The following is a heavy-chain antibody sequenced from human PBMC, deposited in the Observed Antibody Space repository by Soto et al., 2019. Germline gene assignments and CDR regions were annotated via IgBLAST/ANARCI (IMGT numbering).Heavy chain of an antibody. V-gene: IGHV1-69*06. J-gene: IGHJ4*02. Sequence: VASVKVSCKASGGTFSSYAISWVRQAPGQGLEWMGGVIPIFGTANYAQKFQGRVTITADKSTSTAYMELSSLRSEDTAVYYCARDLEYSSSAGGHYFDYWGQGTLVTVSS. CDR1: GGTFSSYA. CDR2: VIPIFGTA. D-gene: IGHD6-6*01. CDR3: ARDLEYSSSAGGHYFDY.